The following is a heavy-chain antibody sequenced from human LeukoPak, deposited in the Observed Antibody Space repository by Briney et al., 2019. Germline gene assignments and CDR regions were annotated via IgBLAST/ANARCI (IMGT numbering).Heavy chain of an antibody. CDR3: ARDLTTVTKGFDI. CDR2: VSSIGLT. V-gene: IGHV4-59*11. Sequence: SETLSLTCTISGDSISTHYWTWIRQSPGKGLEWIGYVSSIGLTNYNPSLKSRVTISVDTSKNHSSLRLRSLTAADTAVYYCARDLTTVTKGFDIWGQGTVVTVSS. J-gene: IGHJ3*02. D-gene: IGHD2-8*01. CDR1: GDSISTHY.